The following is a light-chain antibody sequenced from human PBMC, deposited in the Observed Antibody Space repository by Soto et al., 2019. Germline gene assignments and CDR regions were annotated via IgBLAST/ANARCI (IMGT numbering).Light chain of an antibody. V-gene: IGKV1-33*01. CDR3: QQYGSSSWT. Sequence: DIQMTQSPSSLSASVEDRFIITCRASQSISNHLNWYQQKPGKAPKLLIYDASNLETGVPSRFSGSGSGTEFTLTISRLEPEDFAVYYCQQYGSSSWTFGQGTKVDI. J-gene: IGKJ1*01. CDR2: DAS. CDR1: QSISNH.